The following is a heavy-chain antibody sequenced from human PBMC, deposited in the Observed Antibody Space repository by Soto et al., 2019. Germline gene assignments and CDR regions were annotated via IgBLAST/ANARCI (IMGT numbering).Heavy chain of an antibody. V-gene: IGHV5-51*01. CDR1: GYSFTIYW. J-gene: IGHJ6*02. D-gene: IGHD6-6*01. CDR3: ASSRAGMAEGYYYYYGMDV. Sequence: PGESLKISCKGSGYSFTIYWIGWVRQMPGKGLEWMGIIYPGDSDTRYSPSFQGQVTISADKSISTAYLQWSSLKASDTAMYYCASSRAGMAEGYYYYYGMDVGGQGTTVTVSS. CDR2: IYPGDSDT.